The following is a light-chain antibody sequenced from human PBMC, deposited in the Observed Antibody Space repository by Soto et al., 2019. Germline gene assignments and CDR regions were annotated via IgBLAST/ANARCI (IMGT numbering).Light chain of an antibody. V-gene: IGKV1-5*03. CDR1: QSISSW. CDR3: QQYNDNWT. Sequence: DIQMTQSPSTLSASVGDRVTITCRASQSISSWLAWYQQKPGTAPKLLIYKASTLQSGVPSRFSGSGSGTEFTLTISRLQADDSATYYCQQYNDNWTFGQGTKV. CDR2: KAS. J-gene: IGKJ1*01.